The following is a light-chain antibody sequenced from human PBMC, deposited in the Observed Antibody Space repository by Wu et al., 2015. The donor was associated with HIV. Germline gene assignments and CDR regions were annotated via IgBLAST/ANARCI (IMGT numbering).Light chain of an antibody. CDR2: QAS. Sequence: EIVLTQSPGTLSLSPGERVTLSCKASQSVSSNYLAWYQHKPGQPPKLLISQASTRAADIPDRFSGTGSGTDFTLTISRLDPEDFAVYFCQQYGSSPITFGPGTRLEVK. J-gene: IGKJ5*01. V-gene: IGKV3-20*01. CDR1: QSVSSNY. CDR3: QQYGSSPIT.